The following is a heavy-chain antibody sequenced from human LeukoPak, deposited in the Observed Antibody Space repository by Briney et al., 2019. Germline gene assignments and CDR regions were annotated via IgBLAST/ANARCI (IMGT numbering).Heavy chain of an antibody. Sequence: KPSETLSLTCTVSGGSISSYYWSWIRQPPGKGLEWIGYISYSGSTNYKSSLKSRVTMSVDTSKNQFSLKLNSVTAADTAVYYCARRSRENYFDYWGQGTLVTVSS. D-gene: IGHD2-2*01. CDR3: ARRSRENYFDY. V-gene: IGHV4-59*01. J-gene: IGHJ4*02. CDR2: ISYSGST. CDR1: GGSISSYY.